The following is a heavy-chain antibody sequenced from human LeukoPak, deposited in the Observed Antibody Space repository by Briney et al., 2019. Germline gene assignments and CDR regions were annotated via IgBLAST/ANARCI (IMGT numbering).Heavy chain of an antibody. CDR1: GGSISGYY. J-gene: IGHJ4*02. D-gene: IGHD5-24*01. CDR3: ARFDRDGYNLDY. CDR2: IYYTGST. Sequence: PSETLSLTCTVSGGSISGYYWTWIRQPPGKGLEWIGYIYYTGSTNYNPSLKSRVTISVDTSKNRFSLNLSSVTAADTALYYCARFDRDGYNLDYWGQGTLVTVSS. V-gene: IGHV4-59*01.